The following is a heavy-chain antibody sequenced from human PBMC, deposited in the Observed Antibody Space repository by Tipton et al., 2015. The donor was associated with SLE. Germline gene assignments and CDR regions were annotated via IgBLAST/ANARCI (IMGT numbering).Heavy chain of an antibody. CDR2: IHHSGRT. J-gene: IGHJ3*01. D-gene: IGHD1-26*01. V-gene: IGHV4-31*03. CDR1: GDSITDSGYS. CDR3: ARQHSGGATDT. Sequence: LRLSCTVSGDSITDSGYSWNWVRQHPGAGLEWIGYIHHSGRTDYNPSLRSRVTISRDTSKNQFSLNVNSVTAADTAVYYCARQHSGGATDTWGQGTMVTVSS.